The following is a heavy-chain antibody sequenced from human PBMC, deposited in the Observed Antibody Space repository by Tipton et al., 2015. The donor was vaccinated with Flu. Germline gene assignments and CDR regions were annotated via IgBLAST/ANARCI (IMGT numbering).Heavy chain of an antibody. Sequence: SLRLSCAASGFTFSSYSMSWVRQPPGKGLEWVSFISRGSTYTYYADSLRGRFTVARDNAKNSLYLQMNSLRAEDTAVYYCARGKDCSSATCYQGRDPFDIWGQGTMVTVPS. D-gene: IGHD2-2*01. CDR1: GFTFSSYS. J-gene: IGHJ3*02. CDR2: ISRGSTYT. V-gene: IGHV3-21*06. CDR3: ARGKDCSSATCYQGRDPFDI.